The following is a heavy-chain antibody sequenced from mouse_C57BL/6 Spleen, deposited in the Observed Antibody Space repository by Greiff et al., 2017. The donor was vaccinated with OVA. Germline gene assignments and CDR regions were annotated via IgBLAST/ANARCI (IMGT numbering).Heavy chain of an antibody. V-gene: IGHV5-4*01. D-gene: IGHD4-1*01. J-gene: IGHJ4*01. Sequence: EVQRVESGGGLVKPGGSLKLSCAASGFTFSSYAMSWVRQTPEKRLEWVATISDGGSYTYYPDNVKGRFTISRDNAKNNLYLQMSHLKSEDTAMYYCARPSGTGTDAMDYWGQGTSVTVSS. CDR2: ISDGGSYT. CDR3: ARPSGTGTDAMDY. CDR1: GFTFSSYA.